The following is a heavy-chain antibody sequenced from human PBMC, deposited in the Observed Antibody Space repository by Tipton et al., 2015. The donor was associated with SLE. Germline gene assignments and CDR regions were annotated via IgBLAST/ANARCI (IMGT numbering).Heavy chain of an antibody. CDR2: IYSDGTNT. CDR1: GFAFSSYA. CDR3: AKDQGGGRFDY. J-gene: IGHJ4*02. Sequence: GSLRLSCAASGFAFSSYAMSWVRQAPGKGLEWVSLIYSDGTNTQYGDSVKGRFTISRDTSSNTLYLQMSSLRVKDTALYYCAKDQGGGRFDYWGQGTLVTVSS. V-gene: IGHV3-23*03. D-gene: IGHD3-16*01.